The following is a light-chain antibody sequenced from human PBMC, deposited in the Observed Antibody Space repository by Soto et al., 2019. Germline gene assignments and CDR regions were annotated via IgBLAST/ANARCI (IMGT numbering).Light chain of an antibody. V-gene: IGLV2-23*01. CDR3: CSYAGSSTWV. J-gene: IGLJ3*02. CDR1: SNDVGSYNL. Sequence: QSVLTQPASVSGSPGQSITISCTGTSNDVGSYNLVSWYQQHPGKAPKLMIYEGTKRPSGVSNRFSASKSGNTASLTISGLQAEDEADYYCCSYAGSSTWVFGGGTKVTVL. CDR2: EGT.